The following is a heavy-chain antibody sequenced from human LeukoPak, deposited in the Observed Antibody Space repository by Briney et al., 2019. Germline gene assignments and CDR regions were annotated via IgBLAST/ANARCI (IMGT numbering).Heavy chain of an antibody. D-gene: IGHD3-10*01. CDR3: AREEVFNWFDP. Sequence: SETLSLTCAVSGYSISSGYYWGWLRQPPGKGLEWIGSIYHSGSTYYNPSLKSRVTISVDTSKNQFSLKLSSVTAADTAVYYCAREEVFNWFDPWGQGTLVTVSS. CDR2: IYHSGST. CDR1: GYSISSGYY. J-gene: IGHJ5*02. V-gene: IGHV4-38-2*02.